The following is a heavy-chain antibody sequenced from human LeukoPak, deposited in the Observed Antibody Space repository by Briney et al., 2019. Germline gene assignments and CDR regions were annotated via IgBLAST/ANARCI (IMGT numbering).Heavy chain of an antibody. D-gene: IGHD4-23*01. Sequence: SETLSLTCTVSGGSISSYYWSWIRQPPGKGLEWIGYIYYSGSTNYNPSLKSRVTISVDTSKNQFSLKLSSVTAADTAVYYCAREGPTQTLDYWGQGALVTVSS. J-gene: IGHJ4*02. CDR2: IYYSGST. CDR3: AREGPTQTLDY. V-gene: IGHV4-59*01. CDR1: GGSISSYY.